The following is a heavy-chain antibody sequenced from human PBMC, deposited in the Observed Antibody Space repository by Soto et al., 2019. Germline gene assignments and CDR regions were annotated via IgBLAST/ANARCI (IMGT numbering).Heavy chain of an antibody. V-gene: IGHV3-48*02. CDR2: ISTSGATR. D-gene: IGHD4-17*01. CDR3: ARGSYGGKTFDY. CDR1: GFTFSTDT. Sequence: PGGSLRLSCVASGFTFSTDTMNWVRQAPGKGLEWVAHISTSGATRYYADSVKGRFTISRDNAKNTLYLQMNSLRDEDTAVYYCARGSYGGKTFDYWGQGTLVTVSS. J-gene: IGHJ4*02.